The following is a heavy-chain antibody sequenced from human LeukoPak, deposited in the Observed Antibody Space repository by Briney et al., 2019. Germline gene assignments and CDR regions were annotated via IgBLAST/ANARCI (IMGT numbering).Heavy chain of an antibody. CDR2: IYTSGST. CDR1: GYSISSGYY. D-gene: IGHD3-22*01. Sequence: SETLSLTCTVSGYSISSGYYWGWIRQPAGKGLEWIGRIYTSGSTNYNPSLKSRVTMSVDTSKNQFSLKLSSVTAADTAVYYCARGGWNKFDYWGQGTLVTVSS. V-gene: IGHV4-4*07. CDR3: ARGGWNKFDY. J-gene: IGHJ4*02.